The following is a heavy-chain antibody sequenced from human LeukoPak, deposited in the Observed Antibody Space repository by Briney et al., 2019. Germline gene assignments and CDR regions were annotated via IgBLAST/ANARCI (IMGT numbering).Heavy chain of an antibody. CDR2: INGYGSST. CDR1: GFTFISYW. D-gene: IGHD6-19*01. Sequence: PGGSLRLSCAASGFTFISYWMHWVRQAPGKGLVWVSRINGYGSSTDFADSVKGRFTISRDNAKNTLYLQMNSLRAEDTAVYYCARGLYSSGWYYFDYWGQGTLVTVSS. J-gene: IGHJ4*02. V-gene: IGHV3-74*01. CDR3: ARGLYSSGWYYFDY.